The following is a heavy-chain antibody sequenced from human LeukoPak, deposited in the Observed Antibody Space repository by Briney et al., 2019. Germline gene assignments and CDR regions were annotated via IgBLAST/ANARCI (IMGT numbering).Heavy chain of an antibody. CDR1: GVSISSSSYY. J-gene: IGHJ4*02. Sequence: SETLSLTCTVSGVSISSSSYYWGWIRQPPGKGLEWIGRIYYSGSTYYNPSLKSRVTISVDTSKNQFSLRLSSVTASDTAVYYCARQDGDYVWGSYRLDYWGQGTLVTVSS. CDR3: ARQDGDYVWGSYRLDY. V-gene: IGHV4-39*01. D-gene: IGHD3-16*02. CDR2: IYYSGST.